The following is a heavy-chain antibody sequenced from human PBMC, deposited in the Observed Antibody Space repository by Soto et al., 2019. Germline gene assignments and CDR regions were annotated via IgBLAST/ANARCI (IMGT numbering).Heavy chain of an antibody. CDR2: IIPMFARA. V-gene: IGHV1-69*01. CDR3: AREVRRGQPGDYYDSSGYPRVFDY. J-gene: IGHJ4*02. CDR1: GGSFSSYA. D-gene: IGHD3-22*01. Sequence: QVHLVQSGAEVKKPGSSVKVSCKASGGSFSSYAISWVRQAPGQGLEWMGGIIPMFARANYGQKFQGRVTITADESTSTAYMELSSLRSEDTAVYYCAREVRRGQPGDYYDSSGYPRVFDYWGQGTLVTVSS.